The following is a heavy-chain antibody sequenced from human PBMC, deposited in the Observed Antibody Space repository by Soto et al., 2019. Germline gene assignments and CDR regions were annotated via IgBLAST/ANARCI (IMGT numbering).Heavy chain of an antibody. V-gene: IGHV1-69*01. CDR3: ARENVKAGYSSSWYVDY. Sequence: QVQLVQSGAEVMKPGSSVKVSCKASGGTFSSYAISWVRQAPGQGLEWMGGIIPIFGTANYAQKFQGRGTITADESTSTAYKELSSLRSEDTAVDYCARENVKAGYSSSWYVDYWGQGTLVTVSS. CDR1: GGTFSSYA. D-gene: IGHD6-13*01. CDR2: IIPIFGTA. J-gene: IGHJ4*02.